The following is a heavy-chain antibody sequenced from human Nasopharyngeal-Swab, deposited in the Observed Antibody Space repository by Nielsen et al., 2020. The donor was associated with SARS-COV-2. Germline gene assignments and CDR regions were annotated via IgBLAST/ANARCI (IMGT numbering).Heavy chain of an antibody. CDR1: GGSISSYY. D-gene: IGHD6-13*01. Sequence: SETLSLTCTVSGGSISSYYWGWIRQPPGKGLEWIGSIYYSGSTYYNPSLKSRVTISVDTSKNQFSLKLSSVTAADTAVYYCARRGGQLAPDYWGQGTLVTVSS. CDR3: ARRGGQLAPDY. J-gene: IGHJ4*02. V-gene: IGHV4-39*01. CDR2: IYYSGST.